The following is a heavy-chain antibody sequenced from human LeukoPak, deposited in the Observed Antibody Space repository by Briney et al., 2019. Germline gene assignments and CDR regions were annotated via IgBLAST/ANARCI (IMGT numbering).Heavy chain of an antibody. J-gene: IGHJ2*01. CDR1: GFTFSSYA. CDR2: ISYDGSNK. V-gene: IGHV3-30*04. Sequence: PGGSLRLSCAASGFTFSSYAMHWVCQAPGKGLEWVAVISYDGSNKYYADSVKGRFTISRDNSKNTLYLQMNSLRAEDTAVYYCARDPGGPYGYCSGGSCYSGWYFDLWGRGTLVTVSS. D-gene: IGHD2-15*01. CDR3: ARDPGGPYGYCSGGSCYSGWYFDL.